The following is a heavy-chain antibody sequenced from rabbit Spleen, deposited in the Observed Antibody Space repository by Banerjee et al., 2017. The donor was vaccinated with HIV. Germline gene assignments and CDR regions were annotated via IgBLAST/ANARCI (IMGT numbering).Heavy chain of an antibody. CDR2: IEGGSSHFS. J-gene: IGHJ4*01. Sequence: QSLEESGGDLVKPGASLTLTCTASGVSFSNNHYMCWVRQAPGKGLEWIACIEGGSSHFSYFASWAKGRFTISKTSSTTVTLQMTSLTAADTATYFCARDLVSVIGWNFNLWGPGTLVTVS. CDR3: ARDLVSVIGWNFNL. V-gene: IGHV1S40*01. CDR1: GVSFSNNHY. D-gene: IGHD1-1*01.